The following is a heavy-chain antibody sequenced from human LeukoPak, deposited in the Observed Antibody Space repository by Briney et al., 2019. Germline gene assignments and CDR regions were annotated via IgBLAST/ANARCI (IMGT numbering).Heavy chain of an antibody. D-gene: IGHD3-22*01. CDR1: GLTFSSYG. CDR2: ISGSGGST. J-gene: IGHJ4*02. V-gene: IGHV3-23*01. CDR3: AKGIDTYYYDSSGYSFDY. Sequence: GGSLRLSCAASGLTFSSYGMSWVRQAPGKGLEGVSAISGSGGSTYYADSVKGRFTISRDNSKNTLYLQMNSLRAEDTAVYYCAKGIDTYYYDSSGYSFDYWGQGTLVTVSS.